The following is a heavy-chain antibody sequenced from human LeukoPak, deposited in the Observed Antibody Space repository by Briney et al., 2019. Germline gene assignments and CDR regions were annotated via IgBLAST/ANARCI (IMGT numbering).Heavy chain of an antibody. V-gene: IGHV4-4*02. CDR1: GGSISSSNW. Sequence: SETLSLTCAVSGGSISSSNWWSWVRQPPGKGLEWIGRIYTSGSTNYNPSLKSRVTMSVDTSKNQFSLKLSSVTAADTAVYYCARVGLKTLWFGEPYYFDYWGQGTLVTVSS. D-gene: IGHD3-10*01. J-gene: IGHJ4*02. CDR2: IYTSGST. CDR3: ARVGLKTLWFGEPYYFDY.